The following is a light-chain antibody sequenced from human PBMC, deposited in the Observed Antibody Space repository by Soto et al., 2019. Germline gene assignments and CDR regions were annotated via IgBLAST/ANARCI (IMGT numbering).Light chain of an antibody. CDR1: QNVSSI. V-gene: IGKV3-15*01. CDR3: QQYDSWPKT. CDR2: GAS. J-gene: IGKJ1*01. Sequence: VMTQSPATLSVSPGERATLSCRASQNVSSILAWYQQKPGQAPRLLIYGASTRATGIPARFSGSGSGTEFTLTISSLQSEDFAVYFCQQYDSWPKTFGQGTKVDIK.